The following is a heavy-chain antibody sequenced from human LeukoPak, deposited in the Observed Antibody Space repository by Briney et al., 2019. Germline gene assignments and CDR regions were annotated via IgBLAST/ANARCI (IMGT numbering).Heavy chain of an antibody. Sequence: GGSLRLSCAASVFTFSSYSLNWVRQAPGKGLEWVSYISASSGNIKYADSVKGRFTISRDNAKNSLYLQMNSLRAEDTAVYYCARDYLWAFDFWGQGTMVTVSS. D-gene: IGHD3-16*01. CDR3: ARDYLWAFDF. CDR2: ISASSGNI. V-gene: IGHV3-48*01. CDR1: VFTFSSYS. J-gene: IGHJ3*01.